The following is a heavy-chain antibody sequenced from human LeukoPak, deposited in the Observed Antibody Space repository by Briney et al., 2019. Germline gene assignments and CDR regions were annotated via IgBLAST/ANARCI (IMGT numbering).Heavy chain of an antibody. Sequence: PGGSLRLSCAASGFTSSSYWMTWVRQAPGKGLEWVANIKQDGSEAYYVDSVKGRFTVSRDNAKNSLYLQLNSLGAEDTAVYYCATRYCTIPACRASSYHCMDNWGKGTTVTVSS. V-gene: IGHV3-7*01. D-gene: IGHD2-8*01. CDR3: ATRYCTIPACRASSYHCMDN. CDR1: GFTSSSYW. J-gene: IGHJ6*03. CDR2: IKQDGSEA.